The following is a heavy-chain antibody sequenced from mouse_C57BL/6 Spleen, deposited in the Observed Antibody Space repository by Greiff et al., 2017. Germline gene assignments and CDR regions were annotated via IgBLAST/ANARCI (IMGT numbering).Heavy chain of an antibody. V-gene: IGHV1-82*01. CDR1: GYAFSSSW. J-gene: IGHJ2*01. CDR3: ARESRQRPYFDY. D-gene: IGHD3-2*01. CDR2: IYPGDGDT. Sequence: QVQLQQSGPELVKPGASVKISCKASGYAFSSSWMNWVKQRPGKGLEWIGRIYPGDGDTNYNGKFKGKATLTADKSSSTAYMQLSSLTSEDSAVEFCARESRQRPYFDYWGQGTTLTVSS.